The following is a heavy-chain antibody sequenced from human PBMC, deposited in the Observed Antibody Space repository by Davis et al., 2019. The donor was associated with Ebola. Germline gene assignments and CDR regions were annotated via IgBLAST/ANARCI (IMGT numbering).Heavy chain of an antibody. V-gene: IGHV5-51*01. CDR3: ARPSSGYEASFDY. CDR1: GYDFTKYW. CDR2: IYPGDSDV. J-gene: IGHJ4*02. Sequence: GESLKISCKGSGYDFTKYWIAWVRQMPGKGLEWMGIIYPGDSDVTYSPSVQGQVTISVDKSVNTAYLQWRRLKASDTAIYYCARPSSGYEASFDYWGQGTPVTVSS. D-gene: IGHD3-22*01.